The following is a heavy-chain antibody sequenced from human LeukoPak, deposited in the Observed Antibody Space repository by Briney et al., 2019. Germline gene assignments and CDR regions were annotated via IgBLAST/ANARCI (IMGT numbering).Heavy chain of an antibody. Sequence: SETLSLTCTVSGGSISSYYWSWIRQPAGKGLEWIGRIYASGSTNYNPSLKSRVTISVDTSKNQFSLKLSSVTAADTAVYYCARHPRVGAFDIWGQGTMVTVSS. J-gene: IGHJ3*02. CDR1: GGSISSYY. D-gene: IGHD1-26*01. CDR3: ARHPRVGAFDI. V-gene: IGHV4-4*07. CDR2: IYASGST.